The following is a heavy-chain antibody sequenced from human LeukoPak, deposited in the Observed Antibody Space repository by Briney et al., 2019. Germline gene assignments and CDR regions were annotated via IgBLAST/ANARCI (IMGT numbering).Heavy chain of an antibody. CDR3: ARVLGSSGSPPDY. CDR1: GFTFSSYA. J-gene: IGHJ4*02. V-gene: IGHV3-30*04. D-gene: IGHD3-22*01. CDR2: ISYDGSNK. Sequence: PGGSLRLSCAASGFTFSSYAMHWVRQAPGKGLEWVAVISYDGSNKYYADSVKGRFTISRDNSKNTLYPQMNSLRAEDTAVYYCARVLGSSGSPPDYWGQGTLVTVSS.